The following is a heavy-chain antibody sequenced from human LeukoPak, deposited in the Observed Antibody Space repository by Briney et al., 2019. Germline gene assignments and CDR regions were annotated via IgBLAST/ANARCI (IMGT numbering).Heavy chain of an antibody. CDR3: ARVGGQGDSFLEAFDI. V-gene: IGHV1-18*01. D-gene: IGHD4-23*01. CDR1: GYTFTSYG. Sequence: ASVKVSCKASGYTFTSYGISWVRQAPGQGLEWMGWISAYNGNTNYAQKLQGRVTMTTDTSTSTAYMELRSLRSDDTAVYYCARVGGQGDSFLEAFDIWGQGTTVTVSS. J-gene: IGHJ3*02. CDR2: ISAYNGNT.